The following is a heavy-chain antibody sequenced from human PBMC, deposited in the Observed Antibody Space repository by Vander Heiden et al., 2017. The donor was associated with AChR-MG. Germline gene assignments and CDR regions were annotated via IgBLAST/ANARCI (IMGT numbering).Heavy chain of an antibody. CDR2: IYYSGST. CDR1: GGSISSGGYY. V-gene: IGHV4-31*03. Sequence: ESGPGLVKPSQTLSLTCTVSGGSISSGGYYWSWIRQHPGKGLEWIGYIYYSGSTYYNPSLKSRVTISVDTSKNQFSLKLSSVTAADTAVYYCARVRTTVTSRNWFDPWGQGTLVTVSS. CDR3: ARVRTTVTSRNWFDP. J-gene: IGHJ5*02. D-gene: IGHD4-4*01.